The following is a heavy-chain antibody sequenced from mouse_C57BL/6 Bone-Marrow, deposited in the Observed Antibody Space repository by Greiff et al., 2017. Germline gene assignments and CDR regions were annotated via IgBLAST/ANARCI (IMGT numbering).Heavy chain of an antibody. V-gene: IGHV1-55*01. Sequence: QVQLQQPGAELVKPGASVKMSCKASGYTFTSYWITWVKQRPGQGLEWIGDIYPGSGSTNYNEKFKRKATLTVDTSSSTAYMQRSSLTSEDSAVYYCASLYGNFDYWGQGTTLTVSS. CDR2: IYPGSGST. CDR1: GYTFTSYW. D-gene: IGHD2-1*01. CDR3: ASLYGNFDY. J-gene: IGHJ2*01.